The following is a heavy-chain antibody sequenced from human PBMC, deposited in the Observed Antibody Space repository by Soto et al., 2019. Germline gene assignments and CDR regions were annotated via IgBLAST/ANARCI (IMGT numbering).Heavy chain of an antibody. CDR3: ARDCDDSGGFCPH. J-gene: IGHJ4*02. D-gene: IGHD3-22*01. CDR2: IFSSGGT. Sequence: LRLSCAASGFTVNHNYMSWARQAPGKGLEWVSVIFSSGGTYYADSVKGRFTISRDSSKNTVYLQMNSLRAEDTAVYYCARDCDDSGGFCPHWGQGTLVTVSS. V-gene: IGHV3-53*01. CDR1: GFTVNHNY.